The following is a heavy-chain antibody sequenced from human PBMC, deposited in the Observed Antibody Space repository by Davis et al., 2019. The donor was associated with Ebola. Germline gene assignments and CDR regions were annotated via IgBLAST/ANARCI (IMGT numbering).Heavy chain of an antibody. V-gene: IGHV3-23*01. Sequence: GESLKISCAASGFTFSNYAMNWVRQAPGMGLEWVSGISGSGGSTYYADSVRGRFTISRDNSKNTVYLHMNSLRAEDTAVYYCARDIVLAPGSTQSFDYWGQGTLVTVSS. D-gene: IGHD2-2*01. CDR3: ARDIVLAPGSTQSFDY. J-gene: IGHJ4*02. CDR2: ISGSGGST. CDR1: GFTFSNYA.